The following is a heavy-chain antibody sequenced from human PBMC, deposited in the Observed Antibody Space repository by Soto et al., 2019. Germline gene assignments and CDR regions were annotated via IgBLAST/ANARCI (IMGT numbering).Heavy chain of an antibody. CDR1: GGSISSGGYS. V-gene: IGHV4-30-2*01. Sequence: SETLSLTCAVSGGSISSGGYSWSWIRQPPGKGLEWIGYIYHSGSTYYNPSLKSRVTMSVDKSKNQFSLKMTSVTAADTGVYYCASKFGELLADAFDIRGPGTLVTLSS. D-gene: IGHD3-10*01. J-gene: IGHJ3*02. CDR3: ASKFGELLADAFDI. CDR2: IYHSGST.